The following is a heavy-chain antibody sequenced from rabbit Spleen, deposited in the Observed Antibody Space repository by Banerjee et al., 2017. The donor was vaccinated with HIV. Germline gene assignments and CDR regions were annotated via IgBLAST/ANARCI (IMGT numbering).Heavy chain of an antibody. CDR2: IYSDSGYT. CDR1: GFSFSSGYD. V-gene: IGHV1S45*01. D-gene: IGHD3-3*01. J-gene: IGHJ4*01. CDR3: ARDLVVAIGWNFNL. Sequence: QEQLVESGGGLVKPGASLTLICTASGFSFSSGYDMSWVRQAPGKGLEWIGTIYSDSGYTYYASWAKGRFTISKTSTTVDLKMTSLTAADTATYFCARDLVVAIGWNFNLWGPGTLVTV.